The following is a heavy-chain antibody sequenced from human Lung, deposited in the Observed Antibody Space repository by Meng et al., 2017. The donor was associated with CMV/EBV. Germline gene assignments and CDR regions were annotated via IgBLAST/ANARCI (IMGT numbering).Heavy chain of an antibody. D-gene: IGHD5-18*01. J-gene: IGHJ4*02. Sequence: ESXKISCKASGYKFTNYWIGWVRQKPGKGLEWMALFNPGDSETRYSPSFQGQFTISVDRFRSTTFLQWRSLRASDTAMYYCARLVQSAKVLDFWGQGTLVTVSS. CDR1: GYKFTNYW. CDR3: ARLVQSAKVLDF. V-gene: IGHV5-51*01. CDR2: FNPGDSET.